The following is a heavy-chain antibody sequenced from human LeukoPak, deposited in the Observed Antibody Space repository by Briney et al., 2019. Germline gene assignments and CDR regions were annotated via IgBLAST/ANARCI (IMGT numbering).Heavy chain of an antibody. J-gene: IGHJ4*02. V-gene: IGHV3-74*01. CDR3: ARVAGGTTSAY. CDR2: INTDGSIT. Sequence: PGGSLRLSFAASGFSFTSYWMHWVRQAPGKGLVWVSRINTDGSITSYADSVKGRFTISRDTAKNTLYLQMNSLRAEDTAIYYCARVAGGTTSAYGGQGARVTVSS. CDR1: GFSFTSYW. D-gene: IGHD6-13*01.